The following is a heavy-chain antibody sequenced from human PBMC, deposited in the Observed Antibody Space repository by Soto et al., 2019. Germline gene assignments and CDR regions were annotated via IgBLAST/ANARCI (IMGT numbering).Heavy chain of an antibody. D-gene: IGHD2-2*01. V-gene: IGHV4-30-4*01. CDR2: IYYSGST. CDR1: GGSISSGDYY. J-gene: IGHJ4*02. Sequence: PSETLSLTCTVSGGSISSGDYYWSWIRQPPGKGLEWIGYIYYSGSTYYNPSLKSRVTISVDTSKNQFSLKLSSVTAADTAVYYCARAEQDIVLVPAVPYWGQGTLVTVSS. CDR3: ARAEQDIVLVPAVPY.